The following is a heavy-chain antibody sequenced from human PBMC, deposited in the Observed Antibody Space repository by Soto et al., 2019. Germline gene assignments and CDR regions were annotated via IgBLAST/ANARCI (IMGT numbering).Heavy chain of an antibody. J-gene: IGHJ5*02. D-gene: IGHD4-17*01. CDR1: GGTFSSYT. V-gene: IGHV1-69*04. Sequence: SVKVSCKASGGTFSSYTISWVRQAPGQGLEWMGRIIPILGIANYAQKFQGRVTITADKSTSTAYMELSSLRSEDTAVYYCARDRSDYDWFDPWGQETLVTVSS. CDR2: IIPILGIA. CDR3: ARDRSDYDWFDP.